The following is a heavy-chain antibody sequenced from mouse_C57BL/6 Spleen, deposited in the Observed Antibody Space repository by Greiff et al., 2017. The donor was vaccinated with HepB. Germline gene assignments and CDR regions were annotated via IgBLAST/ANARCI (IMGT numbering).Heavy chain of an antibody. Sequence: EVQLQQSGPELVKPGASVKIPCKASGYTFTDYNMDWVKQSHGKSLEWIGDINPNNGGTIYNQKFKGKATVTVDKSSSTAYMELRSLTSADTAVYYCARSGIYYGNYVGYFDVWGTGTTVTVSS. J-gene: IGHJ1*03. CDR2: INPNNGGT. V-gene: IGHV1-18*01. CDR1: GYTFTDYN. CDR3: ARSGIYYGNYVGYFDV. D-gene: IGHD2-1*01.